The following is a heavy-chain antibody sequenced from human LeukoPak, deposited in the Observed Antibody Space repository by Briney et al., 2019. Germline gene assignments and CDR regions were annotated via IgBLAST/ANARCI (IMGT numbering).Heavy chain of an antibody. CDR1: GFTFSEYY. D-gene: IGHD4-23*01. J-gene: IGHJ4*02. Sequence: GGSLRLSCTASGFTFSEYYMSWIRQTPGKGLEWLSYISTRDNTIQYADSVKGRFTISRDNANNSVFLQMNNLRAEDSAIYYCARGARWAYYFDYWGQGSLVTVSS. V-gene: IGHV3-11*01. CDR2: ISTRDNTI. CDR3: ARGARWAYYFDY.